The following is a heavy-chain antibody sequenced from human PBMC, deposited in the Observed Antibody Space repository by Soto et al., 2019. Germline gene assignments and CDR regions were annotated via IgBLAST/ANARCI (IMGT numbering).Heavy chain of an antibody. CDR2: ISGSGGST. CDR3: AKDSLRGFLEWLPTFDY. J-gene: IGHJ4*02. V-gene: IGHV3-23*01. CDR1: GFTFSSYA. D-gene: IGHD3-3*01. Sequence: GGSLRLSCAASGFTFSSYAMSWVRQAPGKGLEWVSAISGSGGSTYYADSVKGRFTISRDNSKNTLYLQMNSLRAEDTAVYYCAKDSLRGFLEWLPTFDYWGQGTLVTVSS.